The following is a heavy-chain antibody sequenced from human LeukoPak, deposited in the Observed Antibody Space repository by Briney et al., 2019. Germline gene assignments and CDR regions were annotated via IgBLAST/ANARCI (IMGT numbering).Heavy chain of an antibody. V-gene: IGHV3-23*01. Sequence: GGSLRLSCAASGFTFSSYATSWVRQAPGKGLEWVSAISGSGGSTYYADSVKGRFTISRDNSKNTLYLQMNSLRAEDTAVYYCAKDPDYYDSSGSLFQHWGQGTLVTVSS. D-gene: IGHD3-22*01. CDR1: GFTFSSYA. CDR2: ISGSGGST. J-gene: IGHJ1*01. CDR3: AKDPDYYDSSGSLFQH.